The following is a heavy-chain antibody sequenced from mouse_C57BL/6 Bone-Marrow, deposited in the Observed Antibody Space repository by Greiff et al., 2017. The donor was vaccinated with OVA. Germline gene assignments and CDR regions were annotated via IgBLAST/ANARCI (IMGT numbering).Heavy chain of an antibody. Sequence: QVQLQQSGAELARPGASVKLSCTASGFTFTSYGICWVKQRTGQGLEWIAEIYPRSGNTYYHEKFKGQATLTAAKSSSTAYMELRSLTSEDSAVYFCANLLGGYVDVWGTGTTVTVSS. J-gene: IGHJ1*03. D-gene: IGHD1-1*01. CDR3: ANLLGGYVDV. CDR2: IYPRSGNT. V-gene: IGHV1-81*01. CDR1: GFTFTSYG.